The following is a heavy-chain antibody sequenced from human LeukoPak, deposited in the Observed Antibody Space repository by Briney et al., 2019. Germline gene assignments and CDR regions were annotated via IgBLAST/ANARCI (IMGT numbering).Heavy chain of an antibody. CDR1: GYSFTSYW. Sequence: GESLKISCKGSGYSFTSYWIGWVRRMPGKGLEWMGIIYPGDSDTRYSPSFQGQVTISADKSISTAYLQWSSLKASDTAMYYCARHRYYYDSSGYLTDYWGQGTLVTVSS. CDR2: IYPGDSDT. V-gene: IGHV5-51*01. CDR3: ARHRYYYDSSGYLTDY. D-gene: IGHD3-22*01. J-gene: IGHJ4*02.